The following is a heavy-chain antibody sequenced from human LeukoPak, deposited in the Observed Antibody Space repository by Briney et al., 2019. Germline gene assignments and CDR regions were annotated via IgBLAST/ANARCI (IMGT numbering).Heavy chain of an antibody. V-gene: IGHV3-23*01. CDR2: LSGSGYNT. Sequence: GGSLRLSCAASGFTFSSHAMSWVPHAPGKGLEWGSALSGSGYNTYYADSVKGRFTISRDNSENTLYLQMDTLRAEDTALYYCAKDRSGGTTTTVMVAWGQGTLVTVSS. CDR1: GFTFSSHA. J-gene: IGHJ5*02. D-gene: IGHD4-17*01. CDR3: AKDRSGGTTTTVMVA.